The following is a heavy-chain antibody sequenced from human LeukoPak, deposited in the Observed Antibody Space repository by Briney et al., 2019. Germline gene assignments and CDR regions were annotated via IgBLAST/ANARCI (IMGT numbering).Heavy chain of an antibody. D-gene: IGHD3-22*01. CDR1: GGSISTYF. Sequence: SETLSLTCTVSGGSISTYFWSWIRQPPGKGLEWIGHIYFSGSTNYNPSLKSRVTISVDTSKNQFSLKLTSVTAADTAVYYCARGKTYYDISKDAFDIWGQGTMVTVSS. CDR2: IYFSGST. V-gene: IGHV4-59*01. J-gene: IGHJ3*02. CDR3: ARGKTYYDISKDAFDI.